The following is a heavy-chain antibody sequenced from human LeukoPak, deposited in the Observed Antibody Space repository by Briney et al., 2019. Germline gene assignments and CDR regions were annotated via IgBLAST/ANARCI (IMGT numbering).Heavy chain of an antibody. CDR3: AASYGDEVPGGY. J-gene: IGHJ4*02. CDR2: ISGSGGST. V-gene: IGHV3-23*01. CDR1: GFTFSSYA. Sequence: PGGSLRLSCAASGFTFSSYAMSWVRQAPGKGLEWVSAISGSGGSTYYADPVKGRFTISRDNSKNTLYLQMNSLRAEDTAVYYCAASYGDEVPGGYWGQGTLVTVSS. D-gene: IGHD4-17*01.